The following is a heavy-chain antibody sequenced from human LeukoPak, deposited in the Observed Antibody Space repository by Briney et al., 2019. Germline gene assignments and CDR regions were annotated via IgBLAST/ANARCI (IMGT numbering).Heavy chain of an antibody. V-gene: IGHV4-4*02. Sequence: PSGTLSLTCAVSGGSISSSNWWSWVRQPPGKGLEWIGEIYHSGSTNYNPSLKSRVTISVDKSKNQFSLKLSSVTAADTAVYYCARVRYCSGGSCYYDAFDIWGQGTMVTVSS. CDR2: IYHSGST. CDR1: GGSISSSNW. D-gene: IGHD2-15*01. CDR3: ARVRYCSGGSCYYDAFDI. J-gene: IGHJ3*02.